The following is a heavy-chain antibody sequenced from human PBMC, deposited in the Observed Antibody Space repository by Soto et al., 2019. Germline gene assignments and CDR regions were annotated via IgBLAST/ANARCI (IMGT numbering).Heavy chain of an antibody. Sequence: QLQLQESGPGLVKPSETLSLTCTVSGGSISSSSYYWGWIRQPPGKGLEWFGSIYYSGSTYYNPSFKSRVTXXXXXXXXXXXXXXXXXXXXXXXXXYCAXXXGXXXSWYGLDYWVQGTLVTVSS. J-gene: IGHJ4*02. V-gene: IGHV4-39*01. D-gene: IGHD6-13*01. CDR2: IYYSGST. CDR1: GGSISSSSYY. CDR3: AXXXGXXXSWYGLDY.